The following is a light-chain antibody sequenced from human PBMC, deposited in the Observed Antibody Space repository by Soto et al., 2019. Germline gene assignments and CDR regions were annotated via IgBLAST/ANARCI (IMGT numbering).Light chain of an antibody. CDR1: QVISTS. Sequence: SQLTGSASLMAPSMGALVTITCRASQVISTSLAWYQVKPGKAPKLLIYAASTLESGVPSRFSATVSGTEFSLTITSLQPEDFATYYCQQLFDSPITFGQGARLEI. V-gene: IGKV1-9*01. J-gene: IGKJ5*01. CDR3: QQLFDSPIT. CDR2: AAS.